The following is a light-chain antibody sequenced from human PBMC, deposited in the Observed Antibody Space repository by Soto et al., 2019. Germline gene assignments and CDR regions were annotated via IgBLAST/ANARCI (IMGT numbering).Light chain of an antibody. Sequence: QSVLAQPGSVSGSPGQSITISCTGTSSDVGSYNYVSWYQHHPGKAPRLMIYASSNRPSGVSHRFSGSRSGNTASLTISGLQAEDEADYYCSSYTSGSTLYVFGTGTKVTVL. V-gene: IGLV2-14*01. CDR3: SSYTSGSTLYV. J-gene: IGLJ1*01. CDR1: SSDVGSYNY. CDR2: ASS.